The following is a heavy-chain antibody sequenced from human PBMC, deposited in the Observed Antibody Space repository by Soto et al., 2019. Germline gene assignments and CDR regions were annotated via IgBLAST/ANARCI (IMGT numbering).Heavy chain of an antibody. CDR2: ISYDGSNK. CDR1: GFTFSSYA. J-gene: IGHJ6*02. Sequence: QVQLVESGGGVVQPGRSLRLSCAASGFTFSSYAMHWVRQAPGKGLEWVAVISYDGSNKYYADSVKGRFTISRDNSKNTLYLQMNSLRAEDTAEYYCARDGESGSYGYDGMDVWGQGTTVTVSS. D-gene: IGHD5-18*01. V-gene: IGHV3-30-3*01. CDR3: ARDGESGSYGYDGMDV.